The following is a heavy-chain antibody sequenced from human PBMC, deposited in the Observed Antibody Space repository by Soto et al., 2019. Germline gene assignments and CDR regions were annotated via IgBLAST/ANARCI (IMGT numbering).Heavy chain of an antibody. J-gene: IGHJ3*02. CDR2: INHSGTT. D-gene: IGHD6-19*01. Sequence: QVQLQQWGAGLLKPSETLSLTCAVYGGSFSGYYWSWIRQPPGKGLEWIGEINHSGTTNYNPSLTSRVTISVDTSHNQFPLQLSSVTAAATAVYYCARTGYSSGWYKAAFDIWGQGTMVTVSS. V-gene: IGHV4-34*01. CDR1: GGSFSGYY. CDR3: ARTGYSSGWYKAAFDI.